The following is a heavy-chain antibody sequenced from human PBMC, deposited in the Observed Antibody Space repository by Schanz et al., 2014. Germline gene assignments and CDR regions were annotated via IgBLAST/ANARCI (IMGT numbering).Heavy chain of an antibody. CDR3: ARAQGVIRLYYGVDV. Sequence: QVQLVESGGGVVQPGRSLRLSCATSGLNFDYYGMNWVRQAPGKGLEWVALISYDGSSKNHADSVQGRFTISRDNSMNTVYLQMNSLRSDDAAVYYCARAQGVIRLYYGVDVWGQGTTVTVSS. V-gene: IGHV3-30*03. J-gene: IGHJ6*02. CDR1: GLNFDYYG. CDR2: ISYDGSSK. D-gene: IGHD3-10*01.